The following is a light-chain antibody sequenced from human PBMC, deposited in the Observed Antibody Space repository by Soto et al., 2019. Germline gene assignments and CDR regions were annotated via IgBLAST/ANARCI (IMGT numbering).Light chain of an antibody. CDR1: EHINNY. J-gene: IGKJ4*01. Sequence: DIQMTQSPPSLSASVGDRVTITCQASEHINNYLNWYQQIPGKAPKLLIYDASNLAAGAPSRFSGSGSGTAFTFAISGLQPDDGATYYCQQYDSLPLTFGGGTKVEIK. V-gene: IGKV1-33*01. CDR3: QQYDSLPLT. CDR2: DAS.